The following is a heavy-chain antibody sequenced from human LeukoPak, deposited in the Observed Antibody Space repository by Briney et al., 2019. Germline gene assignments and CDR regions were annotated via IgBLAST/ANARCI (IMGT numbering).Heavy chain of an antibody. CDR1: GGTFSSYA. D-gene: IGHD5-24*01. Sequence: ASVKVSCKASGGTFSSYAISWVRQAPGQGLEWMGGIIPIFGTANYAQKFQGRVTITADESTSTAYMELSSLRSEDTAVYYCASGRDGYSPDAFDIWGQGTMVTVSS. V-gene: IGHV1-69*13. J-gene: IGHJ3*02. CDR2: IIPIFGTA. CDR3: ASGRDGYSPDAFDI.